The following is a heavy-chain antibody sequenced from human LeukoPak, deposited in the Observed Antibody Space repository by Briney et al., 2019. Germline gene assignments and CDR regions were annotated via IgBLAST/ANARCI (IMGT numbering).Heavy chain of an antibody. V-gene: IGHV3-48*04. CDR2: INSSSSSI. CDR3: AKSVGGTYWQGYYFDL. CDR1: GFAFRNCN. Sequence: GGSLRLSRAASGFAFRNCNMNWVRQAPGEGLEWVSYINSSSSSIYYAESVKGRFTISRDNAKSSLYLQVNSLRGEDTAVYYCAKSVGGTYWQGYYFDLWGRGTLVTVSS. J-gene: IGHJ4*02. D-gene: IGHD1-26*01.